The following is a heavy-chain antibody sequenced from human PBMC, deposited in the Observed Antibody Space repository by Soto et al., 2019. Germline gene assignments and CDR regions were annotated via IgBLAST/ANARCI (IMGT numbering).Heavy chain of an antibody. CDR3: ARAPGKNRGYSYGYDYYYYMDV. J-gene: IGHJ6*03. D-gene: IGHD5-18*01. CDR2: IWYDGSNK. CDR1: GFTFSSYG. Sequence: PGGSLRLSCAASGFTFSSYGMHWVRQAPGKGLEWVAVIWYDGSNKYYADSVKGRFTISRDNSKNTLYLQMNSLRAEDTAVYYCARAPGKNRGYSYGYDYYYYMDVWGKGTTVTVSS. V-gene: IGHV3-33*01.